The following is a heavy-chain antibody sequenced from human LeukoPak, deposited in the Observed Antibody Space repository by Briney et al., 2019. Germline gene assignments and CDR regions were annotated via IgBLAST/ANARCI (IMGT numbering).Heavy chain of an antibody. J-gene: IGHJ4*02. CDR3: AKDQLLWFGELPRYFDY. V-gene: IGHV3-23*01. Sequence: GGSLRLSCAASGLTFSSYSMVWVRQAPGKGLEWVSSISGSGGGTYYADSVKGRFTISRDNSKNTLYLQMNSLRAEDTAVYYCAKDQLLWFGELPRYFDYWGQGTLVTVSS. CDR2: ISGSGGGT. CDR1: GLTFSSYS. D-gene: IGHD3-10*01.